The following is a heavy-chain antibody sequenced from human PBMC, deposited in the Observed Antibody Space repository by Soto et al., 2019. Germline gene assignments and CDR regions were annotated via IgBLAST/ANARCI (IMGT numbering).Heavy chain of an antibody. D-gene: IGHD2-15*01. CDR1: GLTFNSHA. Sequence: PGGSLRLSCAASGLTFNSHAMTWVRQAPGKGLEWVSSINSGGGGTYYADSVKGRFTISRDNSKNTLYLQMNSLRAEDTAIYYCAKQVATGWYYFDYWGQGTLVTVSS. V-gene: IGHV3-23*01. CDR2: INSGGGGT. J-gene: IGHJ4*02. CDR3: AKQVATGWYYFDY.